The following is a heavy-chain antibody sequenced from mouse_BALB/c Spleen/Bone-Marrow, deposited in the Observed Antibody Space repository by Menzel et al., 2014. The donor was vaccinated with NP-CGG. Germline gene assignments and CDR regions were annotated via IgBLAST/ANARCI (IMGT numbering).Heavy chain of an antibody. Sequence: EVQLQQSGGGLVKPGGSLKLSCAASGFTFSSYAMSWVRQTPEKRLEWVATISSGGSYTYYPDSVKGRFTISRDNAKNTLYLQMSSLRSEDTGMYYCARHITTVVADYWGQGTTLTVSS. CDR1: GFTFSSYA. D-gene: IGHD1-1*01. V-gene: IGHV5-9-3*01. CDR3: ARHITTVVADY. J-gene: IGHJ2*01. CDR2: ISSGGSYT.